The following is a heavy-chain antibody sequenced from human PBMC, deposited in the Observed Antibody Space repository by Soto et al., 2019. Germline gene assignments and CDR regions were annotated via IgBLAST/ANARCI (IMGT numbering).Heavy chain of an antibody. Sequence: QVQLQESGPGLVKPSGTLSLTCAVSGGSISSSYWWSWVRQPPGKGLEWIGEIYHSGSTNYNPSLKSRVTITVGKSKHRVSLKLSSVTAADTAVYYRAKDVWERLAWGQGTLVTVSS. J-gene: IGHJ5*02. CDR3: AKDVWERLA. CDR2: IYHSGST. V-gene: IGHV4-4*02. D-gene: IGHD1-26*01. CDR1: GGSISSSYW.